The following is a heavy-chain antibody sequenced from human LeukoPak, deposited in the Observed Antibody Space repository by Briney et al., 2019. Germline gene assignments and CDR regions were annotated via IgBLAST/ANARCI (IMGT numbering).Heavy chain of an antibody. CDR3: ARETTVTTDLDY. V-gene: IGHV1-2*02. J-gene: IGHJ4*02. D-gene: IGHD4-17*01. CDR1: GYTFTSYG. Sequence: ASVKVSCKASGYTFTSYGISWVRQAPGQGLEWMGWINPNSGGTNYAQKFQGRVTMTRDTSISTAYMELSRLRSDDTAVYYCARETTVTTDLDYWGQGTLVTVSS. CDR2: INPNSGGT.